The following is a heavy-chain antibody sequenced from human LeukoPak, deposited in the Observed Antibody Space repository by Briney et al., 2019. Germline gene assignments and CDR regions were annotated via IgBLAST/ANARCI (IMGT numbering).Heavy chain of an antibody. CDR3: ARDRLLVDY. J-gene: IGHJ4*02. Sequence: RPGGSLRLSCAASGFTFSSYSMNWVRQAPGKGLEWVSSISSSSSYIYYADSVKGRFTISRDNAKNSLDLKMNGGGAQDTAVHYCARDRLLVDYWGQGTLVTVSS. CDR1: GFTFSSYS. D-gene: IGHD3-10*01. V-gene: IGHV3-21*01. CDR2: ISSSSSYI.